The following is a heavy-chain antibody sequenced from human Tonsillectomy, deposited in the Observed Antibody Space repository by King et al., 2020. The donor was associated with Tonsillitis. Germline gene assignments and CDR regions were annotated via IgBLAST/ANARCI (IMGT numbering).Heavy chain of an antibody. CDR2: MSGGGGTT. J-gene: IGHJ3*02. Sequence: VQLVEAGGGLVQPGGSLRLSCAASGFTFSSYAMSWVRQAPGKGLARVSAMSGGGGTTYYEDSGRGRFTSSRDNSKKTLYLQMNSLRAEDTAVYYCAKREGAFDIWGQGTMVTVSS. CDR1: GFTFSSYA. V-gene: IGHV3-23*04. CDR3: AKREGAFDI.